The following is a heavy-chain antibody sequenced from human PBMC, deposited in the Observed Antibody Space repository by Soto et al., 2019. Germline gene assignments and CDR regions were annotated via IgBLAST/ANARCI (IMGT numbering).Heavy chain of an antibody. Sequence: PSETLSLSCPVSGGSISSYYSSWIRRPPGKGLEWIGNIYYSGSTNYNPSLKSRVTISVDTSKDQFSLKLYSVTAADTAVYYCARDRTGTTGWDPFDIWGQGTMVTVSS. V-gene: IGHV4-59*01. CDR2: IYYSGST. D-gene: IGHD1-1*01. J-gene: IGHJ3*02. CDR1: GGSISSYY. CDR3: ARDRTGTTGWDPFDI.